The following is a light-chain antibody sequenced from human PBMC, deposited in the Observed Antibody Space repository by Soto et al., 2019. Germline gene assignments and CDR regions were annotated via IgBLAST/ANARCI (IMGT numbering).Light chain of an antibody. Sequence: QSALTQPRSVSGSPGQSVTISCTGTSIDVGGYNYVSWYQQHPGKAPKLMIYDVSKWPSGVPDRFSGSKSGNTASLTISGLQAEDEADYYCCSYAGSSYVFGTGTKVTVL. CDR1: SIDVGGYNY. J-gene: IGLJ1*01. V-gene: IGLV2-11*01. CDR3: CSYAGSSYV. CDR2: DVS.